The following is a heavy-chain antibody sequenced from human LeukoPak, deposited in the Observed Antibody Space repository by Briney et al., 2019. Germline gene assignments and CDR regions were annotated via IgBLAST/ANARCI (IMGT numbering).Heavy chain of an antibody. CDR1: VFTFNSYG. J-gene: IGHJ4*02. D-gene: IGHD1-26*01. Sequence: GGSLRLSCAASVFTFNSYGMTWVRQAPGKGLEWVSVISGSGAATYYADSVKGRFTISRDSFKNTLYLQLNNLNAEDTAFYYCTKLHLGWELIGASFDYWGQGTLVTVSS. CDR3: TKLHLGWELIGASFDY. CDR2: ISGSGAAT. V-gene: IGHV3-23*01.